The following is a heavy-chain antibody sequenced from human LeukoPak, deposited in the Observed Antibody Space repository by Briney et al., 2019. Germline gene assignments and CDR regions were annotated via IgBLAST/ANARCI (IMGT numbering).Heavy chain of an antibody. V-gene: IGHV3-21*01. CDR3: ARVSQDIVVVPAAMSLDY. CDR1: GFTLSSYS. Sequence: GGSLRLSCAASGFTLSSYSMNWVRQAPGKGLEWVSSISSSSSYIYYADSVKGRFTISRDNAKNSLYLQMNSLRAEDTAVYYCARVSQDIVVVPAAMSLDYWGQGTLVTVSS. CDR2: ISSSSSYI. J-gene: IGHJ4*02. D-gene: IGHD2-2*01.